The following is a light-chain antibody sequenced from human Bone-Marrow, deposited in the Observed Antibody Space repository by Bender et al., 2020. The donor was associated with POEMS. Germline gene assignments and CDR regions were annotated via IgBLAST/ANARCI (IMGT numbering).Light chain of an antibody. CDR2: TNN. J-gene: IGLJ7*01. CDR1: DSNFGGNN. V-gene: IGLV1-44*01. CDR3: ATWDDGLNGAV. Sequence: QSVLTQPPSASGTPGQSVIISCSGTDSNFGGNNVNWYQQLPGTAPKLLIYTNNQRPSGVPDRFSGSKSGTSASLVISGLQSEDEADYYCATWDDGLNGAVFGGGTQMTVL.